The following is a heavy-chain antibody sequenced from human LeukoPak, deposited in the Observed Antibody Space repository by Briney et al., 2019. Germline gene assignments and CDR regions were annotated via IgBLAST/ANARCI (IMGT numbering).Heavy chain of an antibody. V-gene: IGHV1-2*02. CDR2: INPNSGGT. D-gene: IGHD6-19*01. CDR3: ARAISSGWFAEYFQH. J-gene: IGHJ1*01. Sequence: GASVKVSCKASGYTFTGYYMHWARQAPGQGLEWMGWINPNSGGTNYAQKFQGRVTMTRDTSISTAYMELSRLRSDDTAVYYCARAISSGWFAEYFQHWGQGTLVTVSS. CDR1: GYTFTGYY.